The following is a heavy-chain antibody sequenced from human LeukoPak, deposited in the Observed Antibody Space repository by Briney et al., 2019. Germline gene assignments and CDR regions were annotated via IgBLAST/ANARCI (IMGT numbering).Heavy chain of an antibody. V-gene: IGHV3-74*01. Sequence: GGSLRLSCAASGFTFSSYWMHWVRQAPGKGLVWVSRINSDGSSTSYADSVKGRFTISRDNAKNTLYLQMNSLRAEDTAVYYCARGAGEDAFDFWGQGTMVTVSS. CDR1: GFTFSSYW. CDR3: ARGAGEDAFDF. D-gene: IGHD6-19*01. J-gene: IGHJ3*01. CDR2: INSDGSST.